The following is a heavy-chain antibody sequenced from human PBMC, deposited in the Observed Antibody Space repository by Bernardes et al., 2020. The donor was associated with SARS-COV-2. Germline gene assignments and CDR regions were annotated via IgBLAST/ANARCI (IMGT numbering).Heavy chain of an antibody. CDR3: AREGAPYYYYYMDV. D-gene: IGHD3-16*01. Sequence: GSLCISCAASGFTFRSSAMHWVRQAPGPGLEYVSAISSNGGSPYYANSVKGRFTISRDNSKNTLYLQMGSLRAEDMAVYYCAREGAPYYYYYMDVWGKGTTVTVSS. CDR1: GFTFRSSA. V-gene: IGHV3-64*01. CDR2: ISSNGGSP. J-gene: IGHJ6*03.